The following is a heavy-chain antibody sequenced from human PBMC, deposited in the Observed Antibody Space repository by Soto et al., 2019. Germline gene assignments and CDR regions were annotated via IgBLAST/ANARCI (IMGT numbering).Heavy chain of an antibody. V-gene: IGHV1-18*01. D-gene: IGHD6-19*01. J-gene: IGHJ6*03. CDR1: GYSFTNYG. CDR3: ARDCGVPPPVAGNAHYYYYMDV. Sequence: QDQLVQSGVEVKKPGASVKVSCKASGYSFTNYGITWVRQAPGQGFEGMGWISAYNGNTNYAQKFQGRVTMTTVASTRTAYLELRSLRSDDTAVYYCARDCGVPPPVAGNAHYYYYMDVWGKGTTVTVSS. CDR2: ISAYNGNT.